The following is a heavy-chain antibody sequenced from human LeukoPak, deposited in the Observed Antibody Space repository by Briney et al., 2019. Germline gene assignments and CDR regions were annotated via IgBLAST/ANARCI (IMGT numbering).Heavy chain of an antibody. D-gene: IGHD2-21*01. CDR2: VYYSGHT. V-gene: IGHV4-59*01. J-gene: IGHJ3*02. CDR3: ATVEVGTSDI. Sequence: SETLSLTCTVSGASINTYYWSWIRQPPGKGLEWIGYVYYSGHTNYNPSLKSRVALSVDTSKNQFSLRLTSVSAADTAIYYCATVEVGTSDIWGQGTLVTVTS. CDR1: GASINTYY.